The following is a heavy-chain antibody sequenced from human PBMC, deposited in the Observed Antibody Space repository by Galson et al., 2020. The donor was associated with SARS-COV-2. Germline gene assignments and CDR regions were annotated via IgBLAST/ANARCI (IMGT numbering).Heavy chain of an antibody. D-gene: IGHD4-17*01. J-gene: IGHJ4*02. CDR3: ARGDYGGPDF. CDR2: SHYSGST. CDR1: GGSIGSYY. V-gene: IGHV4-59*01. Sequence: SETLSLTCTVSGGSIGSYYWDWIRLTPRKGLEWIGYSHYSGSTYYSPSLRGRVSISLDTSKNQFSLKVYSVTAADTATYFCARGDYGGPDFWGQGTLVTVSS.